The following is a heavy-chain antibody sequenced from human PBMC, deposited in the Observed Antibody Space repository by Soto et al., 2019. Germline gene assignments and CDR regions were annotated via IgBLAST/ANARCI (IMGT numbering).Heavy chain of an antibody. CDR3: AKDPGWFDP. J-gene: IGHJ5*02. Sequence: GGSLRLSCAAAGFTFSSYGMHWVRQAPGKGLEWVAVIWYDGSNKYYADSVKGRFTISRDNSKNTLYLQMNSLRAEDTAVYYCAKDPGWFDPWGQGTLVTVSS. V-gene: IGHV3-30*02. CDR2: IWYDGSNK. CDR1: GFTFSSYG.